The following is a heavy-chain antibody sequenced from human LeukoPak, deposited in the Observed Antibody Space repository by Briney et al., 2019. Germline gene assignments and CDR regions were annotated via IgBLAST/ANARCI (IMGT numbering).Heavy chain of an antibody. Sequence: AETLSLTCAVYGVSFSGYYWSWLRQPPGKGLEWVGEINHSGSTNYNPSLKSRVTISVDTSKNQFSLKLSSVTAADTAVYYCAASALSIVGATFDYWGQGTLVTVSS. V-gene: IGHV4-34*01. D-gene: IGHD1-26*01. CDR2: INHSGST. J-gene: IGHJ4*02. CDR3: AASALSIVGATFDY. CDR1: GVSFSGYY.